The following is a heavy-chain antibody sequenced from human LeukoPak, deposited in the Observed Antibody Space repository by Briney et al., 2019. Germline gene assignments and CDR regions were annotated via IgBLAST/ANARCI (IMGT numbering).Heavy chain of an antibody. V-gene: IGHV3-7*03. Sequence: GGSLRLSCEGSAFIFSGHWMNWVRQTPGKGLEWVASIKEDGSERQYVDSVKGRFSISRDNTKGSLFLQLNSLRAEDTAVYYCAREKGLERRQDYWGQGTLVTVSS. D-gene: IGHD1-1*01. CDR2: IKEDGSER. CDR3: AREKGLERRQDY. CDR1: AFIFSGHW. J-gene: IGHJ4*02.